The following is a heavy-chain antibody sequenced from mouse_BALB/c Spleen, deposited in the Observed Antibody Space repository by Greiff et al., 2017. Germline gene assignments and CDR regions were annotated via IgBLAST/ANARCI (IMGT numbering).Heavy chain of an antibody. CDR1: GYTFTSYW. J-gene: IGHJ4*01. CDR2: IYPGDGDT. Sequence: QVQLKESGAELARPGASVKLSCKASGYTFTSYWMQWVKQRPGQGLEWIGAIYPGDGDTRYTQKFKGKATLTADKSSSTAYMQLSSLASEDSAVYYCARWGNYDAMDYWGQGTSVTVSS. D-gene: IGHD2-1*01. CDR3: ARWGNYDAMDY. V-gene: IGHV1-87*01.